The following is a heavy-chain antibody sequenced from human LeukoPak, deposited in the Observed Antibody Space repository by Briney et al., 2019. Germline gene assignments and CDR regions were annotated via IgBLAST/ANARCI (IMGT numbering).Heavy chain of an antibody. V-gene: IGHV3-23*01. CDR3: GIVIAVAIPATFY. Sequence: PGGSLRLSCAASGFTFSGYAMSWVRQAPGKGLEWVSSISGSGDSTYYADSVKGRSTISRDNSKNTLYLQMNSLRAEDTALYYCGIVIAVAIPATFYWGQGTLATVSS. J-gene: IGHJ4*02. CDR2: ISGSGDST. CDR1: GFTFSGYA. D-gene: IGHD6-19*01.